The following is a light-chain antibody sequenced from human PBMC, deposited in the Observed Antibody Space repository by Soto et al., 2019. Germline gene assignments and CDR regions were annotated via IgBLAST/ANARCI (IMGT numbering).Light chain of an antibody. Sequence: QSALTQPASVSGSPGQSITISCTGTSSDVGGYNYVSWYQQHPGKAPKLMIYEVSNRPSGVSNRFSGSKSGNTASLTISGRHAEDEADYYCSSSTSSSTPYVFGTGTKLTVL. CDR1: SSDVGGYNY. J-gene: IGLJ1*01. V-gene: IGLV2-14*01. CDR3: SSSTSSSTPYV. CDR2: EVS.